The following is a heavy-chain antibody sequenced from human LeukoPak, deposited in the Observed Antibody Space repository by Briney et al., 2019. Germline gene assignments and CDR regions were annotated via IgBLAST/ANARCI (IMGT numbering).Heavy chain of an antibody. Sequence: GGSLRLSCAASGFSVSSNYMSWVRQAPGKGLEWVSIIYSDGNTYYADSVKGRFTISRDNSKNTLYLQINSLRAEDSAMFYCARWTGTYYDFWGQGTLVTVSS. D-gene: IGHD3/OR15-3a*01. J-gene: IGHJ4*02. CDR1: GFSVSSNY. V-gene: IGHV3-53*01. CDR3: ARWTGTYYDF. CDR2: IYSDGNT.